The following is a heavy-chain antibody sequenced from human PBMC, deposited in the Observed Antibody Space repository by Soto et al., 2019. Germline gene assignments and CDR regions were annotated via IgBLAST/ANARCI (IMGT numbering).Heavy chain of an antibody. CDR3: ATSYSGYDYHYYSGMDV. CDR1: GYTFTSSA. CDR2: INVGNGNT. D-gene: IGHD5-12*01. Sequence: QGQLVQSGAEAKKPGASVKESCKASGYTFTSSAMHWVRQAPGQRLEWMGWINVGNGNTKYSQKFQGRVTITRDTSASTAYMELSSLRAEDTAVYYCATSYSGYDYHYYSGMDVWGQGTTVTVSS. J-gene: IGHJ6*02. V-gene: IGHV1-3*01.